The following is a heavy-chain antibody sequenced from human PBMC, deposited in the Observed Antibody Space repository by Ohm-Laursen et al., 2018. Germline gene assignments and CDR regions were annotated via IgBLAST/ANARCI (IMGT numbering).Heavy chain of an antibody. J-gene: IGHJ6*02. Sequence: SLRLSYAAFGFTFDDYAMHWVQQAPGKGLEWVSGISRNSGSIGYADSVKGRFTISRDNAKNSLYLQMNSLRAEDTALYYCAKDSSGGYYGMHVWGQRTTVTVSS. D-gene: IGHD3-10*01. CDR3: AKDSSGGYYGMHV. CDR1: GFTFDDYA. CDR2: ISRNSGSI. V-gene: IGHV3-9*01.